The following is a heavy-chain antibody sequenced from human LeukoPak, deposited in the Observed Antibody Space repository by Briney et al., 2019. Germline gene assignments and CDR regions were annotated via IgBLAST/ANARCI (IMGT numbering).Heavy chain of an antibody. J-gene: IGHJ4*02. V-gene: IGHV3-23*01. D-gene: IGHD1-26*01. CDR1: GFTFSSYA. CDR2: ISDGGDGT. Sequence: GRSLRLSCAASGFTFSSYAMSWVRQAPGKGLEWVSTISDGGDGTYYADSVKGRFTISRDNSKNTLYLQMNSLRAEDTALYYCARLFSGTSSWFDYWGQGTLVTVSS. CDR3: ARLFSGTSSWFDY.